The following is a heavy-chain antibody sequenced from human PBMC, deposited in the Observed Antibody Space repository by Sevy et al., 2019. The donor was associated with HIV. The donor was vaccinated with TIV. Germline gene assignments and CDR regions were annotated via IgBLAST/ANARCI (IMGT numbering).Heavy chain of an antibody. V-gene: IGHV3-74*01. Sequence: GGSLRLSCAASGFTFSSYWMHWVRQAPGKGLVWVSRINSDGSSTSYADSVKGRFTISRDNAKNTLYLKMNSLRAEDTAVYYCARDRYDFWSGYYTRYNWFDPWGQGTLVTVSS. D-gene: IGHD3-3*01. CDR1: GFTFSSYW. J-gene: IGHJ5*02. CDR3: ARDRYDFWSGYYTRYNWFDP. CDR2: INSDGSST.